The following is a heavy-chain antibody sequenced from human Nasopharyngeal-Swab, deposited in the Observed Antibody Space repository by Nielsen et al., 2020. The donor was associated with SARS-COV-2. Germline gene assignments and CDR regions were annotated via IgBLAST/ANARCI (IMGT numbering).Heavy chain of an antibody. Sequence: ASVKVSCKASGYTFTDYYIHWVRQAPGQGLEYMGRINPYSGDTDSAQKFQGRVTVTRDTSINTAYMHLGSLRSDDTAVYYCLRDDGAVPGITGSGPPGGYWGQGTQVTASS. J-gene: IGHJ4*02. V-gene: IGHV1-2*06. D-gene: IGHD6-13*01. CDR2: INPYSGDT. CDR3: LRDDGAVPGITGSGPPGGY. CDR1: GYTFTDYY.